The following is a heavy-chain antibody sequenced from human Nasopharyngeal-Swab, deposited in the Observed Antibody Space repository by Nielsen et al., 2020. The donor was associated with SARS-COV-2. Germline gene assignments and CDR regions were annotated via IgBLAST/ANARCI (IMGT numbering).Heavy chain of an antibody. V-gene: IGHV3-53*01. CDR1: GFTVISNC. J-gene: IGHJ4*02. CDR3: ERGGGDDYVWGSYNYYFDY. CDR2: IYSGGST. Sequence: GWSLSLSCAASGFTVISNCMSWVRPAPGKWLERVSVIYSGGSTYYADSVKGRFTISRDKSKNTLYLQMNSLRAEETAVYYCERGGGDDYVWGSYNYYFDYWGQGTLVTVSS. D-gene: IGHD3-16*01.